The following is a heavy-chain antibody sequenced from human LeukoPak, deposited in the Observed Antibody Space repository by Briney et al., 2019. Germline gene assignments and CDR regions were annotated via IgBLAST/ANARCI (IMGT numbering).Heavy chain of an antibody. D-gene: IGHD2/OR15-2a*01. CDR2: ISGSGDET. CDR3: AKEPLSRVSFNCFDP. J-gene: IGHJ5*02. Sequence: GSLRLSCAASGFTFSSYAMTWVRQAPGKGLEWVSTISGSGDETYSADSVKGRFTISRDNSMSTLYLQLNSLRDEDTAVYYCAKEPLSRVSFNCFDPWGQGTLVTVSS. V-gene: IGHV3-23*01. CDR1: GFTFSSYA.